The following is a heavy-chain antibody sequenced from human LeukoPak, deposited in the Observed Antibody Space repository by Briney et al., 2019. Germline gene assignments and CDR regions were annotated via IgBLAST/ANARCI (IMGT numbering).Heavy chain of an antibody. CDR2: ISGSGGST. D-gene: IGHD3-22*01. CDR3: AKDYCDSSGYWYYFDY. V-gene: IGHV3-23*01. CDR1: GFTFSSYA. Sequence: PGESLRLSCAASGFTFSSYAVSWVRQAPGKGLEWVSAISGSGGSTYYADSVKGRFTISRDNSKNTLYLQMNSLRAEDTAVYYCAKDYCDSSGYWYYFDYWGQGTLVTVSS. J-gene: IGHJ4*02.